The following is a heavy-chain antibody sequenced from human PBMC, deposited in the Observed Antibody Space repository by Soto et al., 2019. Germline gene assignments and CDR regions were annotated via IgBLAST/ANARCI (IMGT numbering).Heavy chain of an antibody. CDR1: GYTFTSYA. CDR3: AREDNWNYCWFDP. J-gene: IGHJ5*02. Sequence: GASVKVSCKASGYTFTSYAMHWARQAPGQRLEWMGWINAGNGNTKYSQKFQGRVTITRDTSASTAYMELSSLRSEDTAVYYCAREDNWNYCWFDPWGEGTLVTVSS. V-gene: IGHV1-3*01. D-gene: IGHD1-7*01. CDR2: INAGNGNT.